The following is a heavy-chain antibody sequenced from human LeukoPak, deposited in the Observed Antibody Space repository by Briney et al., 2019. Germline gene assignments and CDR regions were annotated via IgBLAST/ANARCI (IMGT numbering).Heavy chain of an antibody. CDR2: ISSSSSYI. Sequence: PGGSLRLSCAASGFTFSSYSMNWVRQAPGKGLEWVSSISSSSSYIYYADSVKGRFTISRDNAKNSLYLQMNSLRAEDTAVYYCARADGYSSSWPPFDYWGQGTLVTVSS. J-gene: IGHJ4*02. CDR3: ARADGYSSSWPPFDY. D-gene: IGHD6-13*01. CDR1: GFTFSSYS. V-gene: IGHV3-21*01.